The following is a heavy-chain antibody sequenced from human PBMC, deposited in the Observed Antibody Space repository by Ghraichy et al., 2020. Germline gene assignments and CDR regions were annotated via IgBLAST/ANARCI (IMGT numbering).Heavy chain of an antibody. J-gene: IGHJ4*02. Sequence: GGSLRLSCAASGFTFSSYGMHWVRQAPGKGLEWVAVISYDGSNKYYADSVKGRFTISRDNSKNTLYLQMNSLRAEDTAVYYCAKDLNYDYVWGSTDYWGQGTLVTVSS. CDR1: GFTFSSYG. CDR2: ISYDGSNK. CDR3: AKDLNYDYVWGSTDY. D-gene: IGHD3-16*01. V-gene: IGHV3-30*18.